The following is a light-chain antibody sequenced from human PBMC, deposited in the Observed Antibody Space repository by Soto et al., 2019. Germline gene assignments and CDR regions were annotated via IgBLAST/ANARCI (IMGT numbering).Light chain of an antibody. V-gene: IGLV2-14*01. J-gene: IGLJ1*01. Sequence: QSALTQPASVSGSPGQSITISCTGTSSDVGGYKYVSWYQQHPGEAPKLMIYDVSNRLSGVSNRFSGSKSGNTAFLTISGLQAEDEADYYCSSYTSSSTRVFGTGTKLTVL. CDR2: DVS. CDR1: SSDVGGYKY. CDR3: SSYTSSSTRV.